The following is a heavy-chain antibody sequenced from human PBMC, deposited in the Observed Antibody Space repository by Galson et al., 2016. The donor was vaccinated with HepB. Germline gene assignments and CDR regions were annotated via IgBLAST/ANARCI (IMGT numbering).Heavy chain of an antibody. CDR1: GGTFSSYA. D-gene: IGHD6-19*01. J-gene: IGHJ6*02. CDR3: ARQPRIAVAGTFYYGMDV. CDR2: IIPIFGTT. V-gene: IGHV1-69*13. Sequence: SVKASCKASGGTFSSYAISWVRQAPGQGLEWMGGIIPIFGTTNYAQKFQGRVTITADEFTSTAYMELSSLRSEDTAVYYCARQPRIAVAGTFYYGMDVWGQGTTVTVSS.